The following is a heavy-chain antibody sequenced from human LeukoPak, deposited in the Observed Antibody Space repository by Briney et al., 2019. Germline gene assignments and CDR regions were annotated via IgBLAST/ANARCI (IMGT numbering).Heavy chain of an antibody. D-gene: IGHD1-14*01. J-gene: IGHJ5*02. CDR2: ISYSGRA. CDR1: DGSISSNSYY. Sequence: SETLSLTCTVSDGSISSNSYYWGWIRQPPGKGLEWIGSISYSGRAYYNPSLESRVTLPVDASKNQVSVELNSVTAADPAVYYCARDQQYHRPAGSFDPWGQGTLVTVSS. CDR3: ARDQQYHRPAGSFDP. V-gene: IGHV4-39*01.